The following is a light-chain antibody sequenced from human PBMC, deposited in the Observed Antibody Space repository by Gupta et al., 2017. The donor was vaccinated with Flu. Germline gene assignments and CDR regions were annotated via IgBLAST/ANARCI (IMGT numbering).Light chain of an antibody. CDR1: QTINYW. CDR2: RAS. V-gene: IGKV1-5*03. Sequence: DIQMTQSPSTLSASVGDRVTITCRASQTINYWLAWYQQKPGKAPKLLVYRASGLEDGVPSRFSGSGSGTDFTLTISSLQPDDLATYYCQQENSSSRAFGQWTKEEIK. CDR3: QQENSSSRA. J-gene: IGKJ1*01.